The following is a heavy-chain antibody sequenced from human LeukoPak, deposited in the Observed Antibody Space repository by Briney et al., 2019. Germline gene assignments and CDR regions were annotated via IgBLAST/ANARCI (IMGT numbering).Heavy chain of an antibody. V-gene: IGHV3-23*01. D-gene: IGHD2/OR15-2a*01. Sequence: PGGSLRLSCAASGFTFSSYGMSWVRQAPGKGLEWVSVISDSGANTYYAESVKGRFTIARDNSKNTLYLQMNSLSAEDTAVYYCGTRIHTTSYYDSWGQGTLVTVSS. CDR2: ISDSGANT. J-gene: IGHJ4*02. CDR1: GFTFSSYG. CDR3: GTRIHTTSYYDS.